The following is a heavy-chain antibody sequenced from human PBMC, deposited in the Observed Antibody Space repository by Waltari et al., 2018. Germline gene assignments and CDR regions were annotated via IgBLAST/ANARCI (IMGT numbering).Heavy chain of an antibody. CDR1: GFTFSSYW. V-gene: IGHV3-7*01. D-gene: IGHD3-9*01. CDR3: AGVQSYFEPDAFDI. CDR2: IKQDGSEK. Sequence: EVQLVESGGGLVQPGGSLRLSCAASGFTFSSYWMSWVRQAPGKGLEWVANIKQDGSEKYYVDSVKGRFTISRDNAKNSLYLQMNSLRAEDTAVYYCAGVQSYFEPDAFDIWGQGTMVTVSS. J-gene: IGHJ3*02.